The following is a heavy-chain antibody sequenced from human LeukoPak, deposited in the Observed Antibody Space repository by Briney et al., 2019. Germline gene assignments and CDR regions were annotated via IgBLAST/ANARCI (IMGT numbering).Heavy chain of an antibody. D-gene: IGHD3-22*01. Sequence: GGSLRLSCAASGFTVSSNYMSWVRQAPGKGLEWVSVIYSGGSTYYADSVKGRFTISRDNSKNTLYLQVNSLRAEDTAVYYCARAPYYYDSSGYLYYYGMDVWGQGTTVTVSS. CDR2: IYSGGST. CDR3: ARAPYYYDSSGYLYYYGMDV. V-gene: IGHV3-53*01. J-gene: IGHJ6*02. CDR1: GFTVSSNY.